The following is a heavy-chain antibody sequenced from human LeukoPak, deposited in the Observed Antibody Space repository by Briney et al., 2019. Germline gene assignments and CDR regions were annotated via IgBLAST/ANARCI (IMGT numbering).Heavy chain of an antibody. Sequence: PSETLSLTCTVSGGSISSSSYYWGWIRQPPGKGLEWIGGIYYSGSTYYNPSLKSRVTISVDTSKNQFSLKLSSVTAADTAVYYCARHLPADLNYFDYWGQGTLVTVSS. J-gene: IGHJ4*02. V-gene: IGHV4-39*01. CDR3: ARHLPADLNYFDY. CDR1: GGSISSSSYY. CDR2: IYYSGST. D-gene: IGHD2-2*01.